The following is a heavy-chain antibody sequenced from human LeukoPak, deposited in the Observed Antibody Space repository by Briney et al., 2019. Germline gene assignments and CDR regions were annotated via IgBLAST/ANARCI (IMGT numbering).Heavy chain of an antibody. J-gene: IGHJ4*02. CDR3: AKEALYCSGGNCYFDY. CDR2: ISGSGGST. D-gene: IGHD2-15*01. V-gene: IGHV3-23*01. Sequence: GGSLRLSCAASGFTFSSYAMNWVRQAPGKGLEWVSAISGSGGSTYYADSVKGRFTISRDNSKNTLYLQMNSLRAEDTAVYYCAKEALYCSGGNCYFDYWDQGTLVTVSS. CDR1: GFTFSSYA.